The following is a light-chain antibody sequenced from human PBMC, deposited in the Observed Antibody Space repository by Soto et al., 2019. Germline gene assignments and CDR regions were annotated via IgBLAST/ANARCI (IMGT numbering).Light chain of an antibody. CDR3: QQISSAPLT. V-gene: IGKV1-39*01. CDR1: QSITTY. Sequence: TLSRSSLTETVGDRVTITSRASQSITTYLNWYRQKQGKSPKLLIYAASSLQSGVPSRFSGIRSETELTISIGSLQTEDGKTHLGQQISSAPLTFRGGTKVDNK. CDR2: AAS. J-gene: IGKJ4*01.